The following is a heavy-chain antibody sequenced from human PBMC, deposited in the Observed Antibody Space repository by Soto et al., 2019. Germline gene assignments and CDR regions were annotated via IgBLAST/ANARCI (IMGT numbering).Heavy chain of an antibody. CDR1: GFTFSNAW. J-gene: IGHJ6*02. Sequence: GGSLRLSCAASGFTFSNAWMNWVRQAPGKGLEWVGRIKSKTDGGTTDYAAPVKGRFTISRDDSKNTLYLQMNSLKTEDTAVYYCLGGGAARGYGMDVWGQGTTVTVSS. CDR2: IKSKTDGGTT. V-gene: IGHV3-15*07. D-gene: IGHD3-16*01. CDR3: LGGGAARGYGMDV.